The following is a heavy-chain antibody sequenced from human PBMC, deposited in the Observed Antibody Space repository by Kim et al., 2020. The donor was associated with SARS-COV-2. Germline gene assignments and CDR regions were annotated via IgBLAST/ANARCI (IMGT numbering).Heavy chain of an antibody. V-gene: IGHV3-23*01. Sequence: GGSLRLSCAASGFTFSSYAMSWVRQAPGKGLEWVSAISDSGGSTYYADSVKGRFTISRDNSKNTLYLQMNSLRAEDTAVYYCAKDAYYDSKPGNIDYWGQGTLVTVSS. D-gene: IGHD3-22*01. J-gene: IGHJ4*02. CDR2: ISDSGGST. CDR3: AKDAYYDSKPGNIDY. CDR1: GFTFSSYA.